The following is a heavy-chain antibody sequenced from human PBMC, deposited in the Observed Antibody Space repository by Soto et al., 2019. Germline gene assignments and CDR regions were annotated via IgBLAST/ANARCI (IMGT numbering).Heavy chain of an antibody. CDR3: ARYGDYELDYFDQ. Sequence: PSETLSLTCTVSGGSISSGGYYWSWIRQHPGKGLEWIGYIYYSGSTYYNPSLKSRVTISVDTSKNQFSLKLSSVTAADTAVYYCARYGDYELDYFDQWGQGTLVTVSS. CDR1: GGSISSGGYY. J-gene: IGHJ4*02. D-gene: IGHD4-17*01. V-gene: IGHV4-31*03. CDR2: IYYSGST.